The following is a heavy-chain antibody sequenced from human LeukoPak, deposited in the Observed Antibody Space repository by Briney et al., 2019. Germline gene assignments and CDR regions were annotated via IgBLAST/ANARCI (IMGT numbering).Heavy chain of an antibody. J-gene: IGHJ3*02. CDR3: ARDLPYYYDSSGYSSPPAFDI. Sequence: SETLSLTCTVSGGSISSGDYYWSWIRQPPGRGLEWIGYIYYSGSTYYNPSLKSRFTMSVDTSKNQFSLKLSSVTAADTAVYFCARDLPYYYDSSGYSSPPAFDIWGQGTMVTVSS. CDR1: GGSISSGDYY. V-gene: IGHV4-30-4*01. CDR2: IYYSGST. D-gene: IGHD3-22*01.